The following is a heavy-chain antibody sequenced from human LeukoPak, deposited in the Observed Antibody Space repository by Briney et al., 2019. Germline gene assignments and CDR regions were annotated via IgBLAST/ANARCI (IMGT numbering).Heavy chain of an antibody. Sequence: PGGSLRLSWAASGFTFSSYSMNWVRQAPGKGLEWVSYISSSSSTIYYADSVKGRFTISRDNAKNSLYLQMNSLRAEDTAVYYCARDRSGSYSSVWGQGILVTVSS. CDR3: ARDRSGSYSSV. V-gene: IGHV3-48*04. CDR2: ISSSSSTI. D-gene: IGHD3-10*01. J-gene: IGHJ4*02. CDR1: GFTFSSYS.